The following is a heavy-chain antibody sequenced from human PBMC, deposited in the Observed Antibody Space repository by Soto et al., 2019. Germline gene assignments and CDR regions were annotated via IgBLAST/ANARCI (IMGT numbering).Heavy chain of an antibody. D-gene: IGHD2-15*01. Sequence: EVQLLESGGGLVQPGGSLRLSCAASGFTFSSYAMSWVRRAPGKGLEWVSAISGSGGSTYYADSVKGRFTISRDNSKNTLYLQMNRLRAEDTAVYYCAKRKATLVRYYGMDVWGQGTTVTVSS. CDR3: AKRKATLVRYYGMDV. J-gene: IGHJ6*02. CDR2: ISGSGGST. CDR1: GFTFSSYA. V-gene: IGHV3-23*01.